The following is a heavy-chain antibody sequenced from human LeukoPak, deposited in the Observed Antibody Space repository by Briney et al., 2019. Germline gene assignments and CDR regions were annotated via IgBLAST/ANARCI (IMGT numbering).Heavy chain of an antibody. CDR1: GFTVSRNY. J-gene: IGHJ4*02. CDR2: IYTGGNT. Sequence: GGSLRLSCAASGFTVSRNYMIWVRQAPGKGLEWVSVIYTGGNTYYADSVKGRFTISRDNSKNTVYLQTNSLRVEDTAVYYCAREWIYWGQGTLVTVSS. CDR3: AREWIY. V-gene: IGHV3-66*02. D-gene: IGHD2-2*03.